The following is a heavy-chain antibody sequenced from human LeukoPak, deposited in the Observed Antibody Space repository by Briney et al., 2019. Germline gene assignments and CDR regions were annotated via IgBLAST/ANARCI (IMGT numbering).Heavy chain of an antibody. V-gene: IGHV4-34*01. CDR1: GGSFSGYY. J-gene: IGHJ4*02. CDR3: ARGGGQLGYSSSWPSPFDY. Sequence: SETLSLTCAVYGGSFSGYYWSWIRQPPGKGLEWIGEINHSGSTNYNPSLKSRVTISVDTSKNQLSLKLSSVTVADTAVYYCARGGGQLGYSSSWPSPFDYWGQGTLVTVSS. CDR2: INHSGST. D-gene: IGHD6-13*01.